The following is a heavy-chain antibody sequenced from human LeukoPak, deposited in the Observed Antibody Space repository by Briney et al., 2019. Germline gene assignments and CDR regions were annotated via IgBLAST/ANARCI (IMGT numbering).Heavy chain of an antibody. V-gene: IGHV4-4*02. D-gene: IGHD4-17*01. CDR1: GAFITNSHW. CDR2: IYHSGTT. CDR3: ATYFYGEYGSYYFDH. J-gene: IGHJ4*02. Sequence: SETLSLTCAVSGAFITNSHWWSWARQPPGKGLEWIGEIYHSGTTNYNPSLKSRVTMSVDKSKNQFSLKLSSVTAADTAIYYCATYFYGEYGSYYFDHWGQGTLVTVSS.